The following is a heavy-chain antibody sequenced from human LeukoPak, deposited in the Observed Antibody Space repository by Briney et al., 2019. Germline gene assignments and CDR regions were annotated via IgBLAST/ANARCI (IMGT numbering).Heavy chain of an antibody. Sequence: GGSLRLSCAASGFTFSSYAMSWVRQAPGKGLEWVSAISGSGGTTYYADSVKGRLTISRDNSKNTLYLQMNSLRVEDTAVYYCARNSGTGTTRPWGFDPWGQGTLVTVSS. V-gene: IGHV3-23*01. D-gene: IGHD1-1*01. CDR2: ISGSGGTT. CDR1: GFTFSSYA. CDR3: ARNSGTGTTRPWGFDP. J-gene: IGHJ5*02.